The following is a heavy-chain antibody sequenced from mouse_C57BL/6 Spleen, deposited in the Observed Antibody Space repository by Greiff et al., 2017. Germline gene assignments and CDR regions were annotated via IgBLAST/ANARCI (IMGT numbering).Heavy chain of an antibody. CDR2: INPSTGGT. D-gene: IGHD1-1*01. V-gene: IGHV1-42*01. J-gene: IGHJ3*01. Sequence: VQLKESGPELVKPGASVKISCKASGYSFTGYYMNWVKQSPEKSLEWIGEINPSTGGTTYNQKFKAKATLTVDKSSSTAYMQLKSLTSEDSAVYYCARLYYGSSSAWFAYWGQGTLVTVSA. CDR3: ARLYYGSSSAWFAY. CDR1: GYSFTGYY.